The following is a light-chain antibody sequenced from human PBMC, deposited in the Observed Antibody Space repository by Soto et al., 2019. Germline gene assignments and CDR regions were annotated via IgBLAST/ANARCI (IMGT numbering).Light chain of an antibody. V-gene: IGLV1-40*01. CDR1: SSNIGARYE. J-gene: IGLJ2*01. Sequence: QSVLTQPPSVSGAPGQTVTISCTGSSSNIGARYEVHWYQQLPGTAPKLLIYEDIKRPSGIPDRFSGSKSGASASLAITGLLSEDEAEYYCQSYASSLSGVVFGGGTKLTV. CDR2: EDI. CDR3: QSYASSLSGVV.